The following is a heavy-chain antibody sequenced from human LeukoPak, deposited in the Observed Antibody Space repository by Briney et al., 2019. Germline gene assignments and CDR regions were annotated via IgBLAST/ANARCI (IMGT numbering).Heavy chain of an antibody. Sequence: GGSLRLSCAASGFTFSSYAMSWVRQAPGKGLEWVSAISGSGGSTYYADSVKGRFTISRDNSKNTLYLQMNSLRAEDTAVYYCAKGGYCSSTSCYKDGAYYYMDVWGKGTTVTVSS. CDR3: AKGGYCSSTSCYKDGAYYYMDV. J-gene: IGHJ6*03. D-gene: IGHD2-2*02. CDR1: GFTFSSYA. CDR2: ISGSGGST. V-gene: IGHV3-23*01.